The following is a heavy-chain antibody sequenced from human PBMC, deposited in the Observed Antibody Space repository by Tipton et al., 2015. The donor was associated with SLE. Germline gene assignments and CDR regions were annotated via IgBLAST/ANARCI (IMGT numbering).Heavy chain of an antibody. V-gene: IGHV4-39*07. CDR2: VFHTGTT. CDR1: GDSISSSGNY. D-gene: IGHD1-1*01. J-gene: IGHJ4*02. CDR3: SRFRGGRNYFDY. Sequence: GLVKPSETLSLTCRVSGDSISSSGNYWGWVRQPPGKGLQWIGSVFHTGTTNYNPSLRSRVTISVDTSKNQFSLNLDSVTAADTAVYYCSRFRGGRNYFDYWGQGIPVTVSS.